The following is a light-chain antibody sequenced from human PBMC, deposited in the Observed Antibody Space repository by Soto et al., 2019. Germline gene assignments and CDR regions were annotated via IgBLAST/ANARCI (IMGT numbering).Light chain of an antibody. CDR2: RAS. CDR1: QSISRW. Sequence: DIQMTQSPSTLSASVGDRVTISCRASQSISRWSAWYQQKPGKAPKLLISRASTLNSGVPSRFSGSGSGTDFALTISSLEPEDFAVYYCQQHDYSPVTFGQGTRLEIK. CDR3: QQHDYSPVT. V-gene: IGKV1-5*03. J-gene: IGKJ5*01.